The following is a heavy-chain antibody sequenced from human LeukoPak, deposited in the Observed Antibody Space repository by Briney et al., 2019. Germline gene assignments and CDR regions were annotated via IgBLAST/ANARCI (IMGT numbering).Heavy chain of an antibody. D-gene: IGHD6-19*01. CDR3: ARGNHGSSGWYLYFQH. CDR2: ISYDGSNK. Sequence: GGSLRLSCAASGFTVSSNYMSWVRQAPGKGLEWVAVISYDGSNKYYADSVKGRFTISRDNSKNTLYLQMNSLRAEDTAVYYCARGNHGSSGWYLYFQHWGQGTLVTVSS. J-gene: IGHJ1*01. V-gene: IGHV3-30*14. CDR1: GFTVSSNY.